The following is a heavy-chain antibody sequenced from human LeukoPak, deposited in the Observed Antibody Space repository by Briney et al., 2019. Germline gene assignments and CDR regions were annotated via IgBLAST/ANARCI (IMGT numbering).Heavy chain of an antibody. D-gene: IGHD2-21*02. CDR1: GGSISSSSYY. Sequence: PSETLSLTCTVSGGSISSSSYYWGWIRQPPGKGLEWIGSIYYSGSTYYNPSLKSRVTISVDTSKNQFSLKLSSVTAADTAVYYCAREEGDLRLWYFDLWGRGTLVTVSS. V-gene: IGHV4-39*07. CDR2: IYYSGST. CDR3: AREEGDLRLWYFDL. J-gene: IGHJ2*01.